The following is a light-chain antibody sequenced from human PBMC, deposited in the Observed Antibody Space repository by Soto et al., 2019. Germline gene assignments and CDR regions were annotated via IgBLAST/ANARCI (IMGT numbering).Light chain of an antibody. CDR2: DAS. CDR3: QQRSNWPPIT. Sequence: LKQSPATLSLKQGERATLSCRASQSVSSYLAWYQQKPGQAPRLLIYDASNRATGIPARFSGSGSGTDFTLTISSLEPEDFAVYYCQQRSNWPPITFGQGTLLEV. J-gene: IGKJ5*01. V-gene: IGKV3-11*01. CDR1: QSVSSY.